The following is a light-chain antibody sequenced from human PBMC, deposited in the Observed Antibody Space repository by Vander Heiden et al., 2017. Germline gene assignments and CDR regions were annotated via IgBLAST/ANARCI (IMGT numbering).Light chain of an antibody. J-gene: IGKJ4*01. CDR2: DAS. CDR1: QSVSSY. Sequence: EIVLTQSPATLSLSPGERATLPCRASQSVSSYLAWYQQKPGQAPSLLIYDASNRATGIPARFSGSGSGTDFTLTISSLEPEDFAVYYCQQRSNWPPDTFGGGTKVEIK. V-gene: IGKV3-11*01. CDR3: QQRSNWPPDT.